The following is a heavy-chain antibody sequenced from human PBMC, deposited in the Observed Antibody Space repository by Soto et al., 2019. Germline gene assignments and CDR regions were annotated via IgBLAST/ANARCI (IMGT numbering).Heavy chain of an antibody. CDR1: GFTFSSYA. CDR3: AKRVPDGRVVYYYYGMDV. D-gene: IGHD2-2*01. Sequence: EVQLLESGGGLVQPGGSLRLSCAASGFTFSSYAMSWVRQAPGKGLEWVSAISGSGGSTYYADSVKGRFTISRDNSKNTLYLQMNSLRAEDTAVYYCAKRVPDGRVVYYYYGMDVWGQGTTVTVSS. CDR2: ISGSGGST. J-gene: IGHJ6*02. V-gene: IGHV3-23*01.